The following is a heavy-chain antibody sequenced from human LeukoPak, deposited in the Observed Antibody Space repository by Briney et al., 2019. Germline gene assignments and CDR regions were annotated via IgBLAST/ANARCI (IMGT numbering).Heavy chain of an antibody. CDR1: EFTFSNYD. D-gene: IGHD3-22*01. Sequence: PGRSLRLSCAASEFTFSNYDMHWVRQAPGKGLEWVAVISYDGSNKYYVDSVKGRFTISRDNSKNTLYLQMNSQRAEDTAVYYCAKGYGPYYYDSSLDIWGQGTMVTVSS. CDR3: AKGYGPYYYDSSLDI. J-gene: IGHJ3*02. CDR2: ISYDGSNK. V-gene: IGHV3-30*18.